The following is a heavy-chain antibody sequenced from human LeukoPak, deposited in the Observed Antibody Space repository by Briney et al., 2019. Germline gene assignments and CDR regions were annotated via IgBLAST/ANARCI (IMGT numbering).Heavy chain of an antibody. V-gene: IGHV3-66*01. J-gene: IGHJ4*02. CDR1: GVTVSGNY. CDR2: LYADGKT. Sequence: GGSLRRYCASSGVTVSGNYWHWVRQRPGKGLEWISILYADGKTLYADAVKGRFTSSRDSSTNTLTLQMNSLRVEDTALYYCTYGDYPLTYWGQGTLVTVSS. D-gene: IGHD4-17*01. CDR3: TYGDYPLTY.